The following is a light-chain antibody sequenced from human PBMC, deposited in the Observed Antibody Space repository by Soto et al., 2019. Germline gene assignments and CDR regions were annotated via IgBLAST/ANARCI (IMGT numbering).Light chain of an antibody. J-gene: IGLJ1*01. V-gene: IGLV2-11*01. CDR3: CSCAGNYTYV. CDR2: DVT. Sequence: QSALTQPRSVSGSPGQSVTVSCTGTSSDVGGYNYVSWFQQYPGRAPKLIIYDVTERPSGVPDRFSGSKSGNTASLTISGLQADDEADYYCCSCAGNYTYVFGAGTKVTVL. CDR1: SSDVGGYNY.